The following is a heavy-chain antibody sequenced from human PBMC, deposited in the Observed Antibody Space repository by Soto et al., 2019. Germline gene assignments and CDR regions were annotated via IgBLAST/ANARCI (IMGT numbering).Heavy chain of an antibody. V-gene: IGHV1-46*01. CDR1: GYAFTSYF. CDR2: INPIFGTA. CDR3: ASTKYDSSAYYYWYLGL. Sequence: QVQLVQSGAEVKKPGASVKVPCEASGYAFTSYFIHWVRQAPGQGLEWMGMINPIFGTANYAQKFQGRVTITADTSANTVYLELSSLRSEDTAVYYCASTKYDSSAYYYWYLGLWGRGTLVTVSS. J-gene: IGHJ2*01. D-gene: IGHD3-22*01.